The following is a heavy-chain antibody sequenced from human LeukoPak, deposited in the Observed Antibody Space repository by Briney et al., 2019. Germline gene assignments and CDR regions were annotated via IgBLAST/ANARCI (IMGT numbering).Heavy chain of an antibody. Sequence: PGGTLRLSCAASGFTFSSYGMSWVRQAPGKGLEWVSAISGSGGSTYYADSVKGRFTISRDNSKNTLYLQMNSLRAEDTAVYYCAKDGYYYDSSGYYYAPGGFDPWGQGTLVTVSS. CDR2: ISGSGGST. D-gene: IGHD3-22*01. V-gene: IGHV3-23*01. CDR1: GFTFSSYG. J-gene: IGHJ5*02. CDR3: AKDGYYYDSSGYYYAPGGFDP.